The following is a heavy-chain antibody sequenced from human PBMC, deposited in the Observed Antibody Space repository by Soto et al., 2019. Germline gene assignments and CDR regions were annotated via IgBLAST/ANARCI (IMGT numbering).Heavy chain of an antibody. CDR1: GYTFTSYD. J-gene: IGHJ4*02. V-gene: IGHV1-8*01. D-gene: IGHD2-8*01. Sequence: QVQLVQSGAEVKKPGASVKVSCKASGYTFTSYDINWVRQTTGQGLEWMGWMNPNSGNTGYAQKFQGRVTMTRNTSISTAYMELSSLRSEDTAVYYCARGHSTNDGYYFDYWGQGTLVTVSS. CDR3: ARGHSTNDGYYFDY. CDR2: MNPNSGNT.